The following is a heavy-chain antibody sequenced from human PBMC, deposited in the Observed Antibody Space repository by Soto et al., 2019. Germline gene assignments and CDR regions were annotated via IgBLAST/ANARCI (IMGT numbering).Heavy chain of an antibody. CDR1: GFTFSSYG. Sequence: QVQLVESGGGVVQPGRSLRLSCAASGFTFSSYGMHWVRQAPGKGLEWVAVISYDGSNKYYADSVKGRFTISRDNSKNTLYLQMNSLRAEDTAVYYCAKAPYSSSFPYYYYYGMDVWGQGTTVTVSS. J-gene: IGHJ6*02. CDR3: AKAPYSSSFPYYYYYGMDV. CDR2: ISYDGSNK. D-gene: IGHD6-6*01. V-gene: IGHV3-30*18.